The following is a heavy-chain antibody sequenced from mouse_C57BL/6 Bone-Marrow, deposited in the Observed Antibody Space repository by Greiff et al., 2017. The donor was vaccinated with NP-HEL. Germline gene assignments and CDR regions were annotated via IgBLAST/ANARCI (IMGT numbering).Heavy chain of an antibody. CDR3: TRESTVVSYYAMDY. V-gene: IGHV5-9-1*02. Sequence: EVKVVESGEGLVKPGGSLKLSCAASGFTFSSYAMSWVRQTPEKRLEWVAYISSGGDYIYYADTVKGRFTISRDNARNTLYLQMSSLKSEDTAMYYSTRESTVVSYYAMDYWGQGTSVTVSS. CDR1: GFTFSSYA. D-gene: IGHD1-1*01. CDR2: ISSGGDYI. J-gene: IGHJ4*01.